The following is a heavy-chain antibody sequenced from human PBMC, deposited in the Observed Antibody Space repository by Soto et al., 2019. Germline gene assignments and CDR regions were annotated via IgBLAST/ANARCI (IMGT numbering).Heavy chain of an antibody. V-gene: IGHV3-33*01. J-gene: IGHJ4*02. Sequence: LRLSCTASGFNFNDYGMQWVRQVPGKGLEWVATIWSDGNNKYYADSVKGRFTISRDNSKNTQYLQMSSLRAEDTAVYYCARDGVGATTYFGFLDYWSQGTLVTVSS. CDR1: GFNFNDYG. CDR2: IWSDGNNK. CDR3: ARDGVGATTYFGFLDY. D-gene: IGHD1-26*01.